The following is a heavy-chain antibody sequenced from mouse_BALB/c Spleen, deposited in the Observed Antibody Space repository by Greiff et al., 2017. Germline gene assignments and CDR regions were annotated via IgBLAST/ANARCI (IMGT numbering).Heavy chain of an antibody. CDR3: ARGPYYRDAMDY. CDR1: GFTFSSYA. D-gene: IGHD2-14*01. V-gene: IGHV5-6-5*01. J-gene: IGHJ4*01. CDR2: ISSGGST. Sequence: EVHLVESGGGLVKPGGSLKLSCAASGFTFSSYAMSWVRQTPEKRLEWVASISSGGSTYYPDSVKGRFTISRDNARNILYLQMSSLRSEDTAMYYCARGPYYRDAMDYWGQGTSVTVSS.